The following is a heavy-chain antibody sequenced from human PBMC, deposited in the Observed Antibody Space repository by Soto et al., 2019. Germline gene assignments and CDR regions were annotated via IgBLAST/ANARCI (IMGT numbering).Heavy chain of an antibody. D-gene: IGHD3-10*01. Sequence: EVQLLESGGGLVQPGGSLRLSCAASGLTFNNYAMTWVLQAPWKGLEWVSAISGGGDTTSYADSVKGRFTVSRDGSKNTLYLQMSSLRAEDTALYYCAKGRGGSGSLTPRVDFWGQGTLVTVSS. CDR1: GLTFNNYA. J-gene: IGHJ4*02. CDR3: AKGRGGSGSLTPRVDF. CDR2: ISGGGDTT. V-gene: IGHV3-23*01.